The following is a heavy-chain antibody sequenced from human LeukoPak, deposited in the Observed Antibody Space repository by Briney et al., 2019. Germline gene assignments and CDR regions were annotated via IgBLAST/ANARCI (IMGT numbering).Heavy chain of an antibody. J-gene: IGHJ4*02. CDR2: ISSTSSYI. Sequence: GGSLRLSCAASGFTFNDYTMNWVRQAPGRGLEWVSSISSTSSYIHYADSVKGRFTISRDNAKKSLYLQMNSLRAEDTAVYYCARVQLERLGTYYFDYWGQGTLVTVSS. CDR1: GFTFNDYT. V-gene: IGHV3-21*01. CDR3: ARVQLERLGTYYFDY. D-gene: IGHD1-1*01.